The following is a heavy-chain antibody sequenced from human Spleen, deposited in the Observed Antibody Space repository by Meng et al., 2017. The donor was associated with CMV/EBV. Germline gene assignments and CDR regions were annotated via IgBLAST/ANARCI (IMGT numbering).Heavy chain of an antibody. J-gene: IGHJ4*02. V-gene: IGHV7-4-1*02. Sequence: VQLVQSGAEVKKPGASVKVSCKASGYTFSNYAINWVRQATGQGLEWMGWINTNTGNPTYAQGFTGRFVFSLDTSVSTAYLQISSLKAEDTAMYYCARGGVVPYTSGSYWGQGTLVTVSS. CDR3: ARGGVVPYTSGSY. CDR1: GYTFSNYA. D-gene: IGHD6-19*01. CDR2: INTNTGNP.